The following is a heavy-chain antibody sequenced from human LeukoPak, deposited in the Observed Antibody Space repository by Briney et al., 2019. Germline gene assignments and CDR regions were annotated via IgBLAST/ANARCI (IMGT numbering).Heavy chain of an antibody. V-gene: IGHV3-74*01. CDR1: GFTFRSYW. Sequence: PGGSLRLSCAASGFTFRSYWMHWVRQAPGKGLVWVSRINSDGSSTSYADSVKGRFTISRDNAKNTLYLQMNSLRAEDTAVYYCARDFGDCSSTSCSGSVFFDYRGQGTLVTVSS. CDR2: INSDGSST. CDR3: ARDFGDCSSTSCSGSVFFDY. D-gene: IGHD2-2*01. J-gene: IGHJ4*02.